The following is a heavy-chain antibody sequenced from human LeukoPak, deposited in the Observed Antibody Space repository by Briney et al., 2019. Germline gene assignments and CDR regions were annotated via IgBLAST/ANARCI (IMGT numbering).Heavy chain of an antibody. J-gene: IGHJ4*02. CDR1: GFTFSSYW. Sequence: GGSLRLSCAASGFTFSSYWMHWVRQAPGKGLEWVSGISWNSGSIGYADSVKGRFTISRDNAKNSLYLQMNSLRAEDTALYYCAKDYYDSSGSFDYWGQGTLVTVSS. CDR3: AKDYYDSSGSFDY. D-gene: IGHD3-22*01. V-gene: IGHV3-9*01. CDR2: ISWNSGSI.